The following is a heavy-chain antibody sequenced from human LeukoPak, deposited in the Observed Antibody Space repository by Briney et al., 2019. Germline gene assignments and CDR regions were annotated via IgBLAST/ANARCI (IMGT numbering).Heavy chain of an antibody. CDR3: ARHPQWARTGAFDY. J-gene: IGHJ4*02. CDR1: GGSISPYY. Sequence: SETLSLTCTVSGGSISPYYWSWIRQPPGKGLEWIGYIYYDGGTKYNPSLKGRVTISVDTSNDHFSLKLSSLTAADTAVYYCARHPQWARTGAFDYWGQGTLVTVSS. CDR2: IYYDGGT. V-gene: IGHV4-59*08. D-gene: IGHD1-14*01.